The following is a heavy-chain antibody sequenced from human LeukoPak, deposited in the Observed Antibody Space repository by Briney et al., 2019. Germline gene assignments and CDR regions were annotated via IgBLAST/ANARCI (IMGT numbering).Heavy chain of an antibody. Sequence: GGSLRLSCAASGFTFSNAWMSWVRQAPGKGLEWVGRIKSKTDGGTTDYAAPVNGRFTISRDDSKNTLYLQMNSLKTEDTAVYYCTLDILTGYYPYYWGQGTLVTVSS. J-gene: IGHJ4*02. CDR2: IKSKTDGGTT. CDR1: GFTFSNAW. CDR3: TLDILTGYYPYY. D-gene: IGHD3-9*01. V-gene: IGHV3-15*01.